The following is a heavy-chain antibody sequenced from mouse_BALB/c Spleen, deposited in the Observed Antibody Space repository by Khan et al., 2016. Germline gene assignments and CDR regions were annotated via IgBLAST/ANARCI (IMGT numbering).Heavy chain of an antibody. D-gene: IGHD1-1*01. CDR2: INTYTGEP. Sequence: QIQLVQSGPELKKPGETVRISCKASGYTFTNYGMNWVKQAPGKGLKWMGWINTYTGEPTYADDFKGRFAFSLETSASNAYLPINKHKNQYTAKYFCARPDYGSSRGFAYWGQGTLVTVSA. V-gene: IGHV9-3-1*01. CDR1: GYTFTNYG. J-gene: IGHJ3*01. CDR3: ARPDYGSSRGFAY.